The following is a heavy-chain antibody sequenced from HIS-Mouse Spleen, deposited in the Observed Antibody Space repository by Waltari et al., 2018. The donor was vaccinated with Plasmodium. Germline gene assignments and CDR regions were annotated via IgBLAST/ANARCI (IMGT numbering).Heavy chain of an antibody. CDR1: GFTFSSYW. D-gene: IGHD6-19*01. V-gene: IGHV3-7*01. Sequence: EVQLVESGGGLVQPGGSLRLSCAAPGFTFSSYWMSWVRQAPGKGLEWVANIKQDGSEKYYVDSVKGRFTISRDNAKNSLYLQMNSLRAEDTAVYYCARAAGYSSGWPFDYWGQGTLVTVSS. CDR2: IKQDGSEK. J-gene: IGHJ4*02. CDR3: ARAAGYSSGWPFDY.